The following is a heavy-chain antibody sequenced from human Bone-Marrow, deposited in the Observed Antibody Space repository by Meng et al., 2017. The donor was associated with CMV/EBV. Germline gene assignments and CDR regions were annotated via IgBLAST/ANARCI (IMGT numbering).Heavy chain of an antibody. CDR3: AKGDASGYYFPS. J-gene: IGHJ5*02. V-gene: IGHV3-11*01. D-gene: IGHD3-22*01. CDR1: GFTFPNFY. Sequence: FAASGFTFPNFYLGWLRQAPGKGLEWVSHISSSGGTTYYADSVKGRFTISRDNAKNSLFLQMNILRAEDTAFYYCAKGDASGYYFPSWGQGTLVTVSS. CDR2: ISSSGGTT.